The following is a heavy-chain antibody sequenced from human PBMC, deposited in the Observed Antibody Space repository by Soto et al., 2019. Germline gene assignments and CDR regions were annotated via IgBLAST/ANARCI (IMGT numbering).Heavy chain of an antibody. J-gene: IGHJ4*02. V-gene: IGHV1-18*01. CDR1: GYAFTTYG. CDR3: ARGRYGDY. CDR2: ISAHNGNT. Sequence: QVHLVQSGAEVKKPGASVKVSCKGSGYAFTTYGITWVRQAPGQGLEWMEWISAHNGNTNYAQKLQGRVTVTRDTSMSTAYMELRSLRPDDTAVYYCARGRYGDYWGQGALVTVSS. D-gene: IGHD1-1*01.